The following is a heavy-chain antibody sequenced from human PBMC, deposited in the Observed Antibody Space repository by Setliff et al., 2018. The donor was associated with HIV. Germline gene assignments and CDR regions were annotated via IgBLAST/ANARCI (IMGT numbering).Heavy chain of an antibody. V-gene: IGHV4-4*09. CDR1: GDSINKYY. J-gene: IGHJ6*02. D-gene: IGHD2-8*02. Sequence: PSETLSLTCSVSGDSINKYYWSWIRQPPGKGLEWIGYIYISGNTMYNPSLKSRVTMSLDTPKNQVSLKLTSVTAADTAVYYCARRSTVGSTRGYYYYALDVWGQGTTVTVSS. CDR3: ARRSTVGSTRGYYYYALDV. CDR2: IYISGNT.